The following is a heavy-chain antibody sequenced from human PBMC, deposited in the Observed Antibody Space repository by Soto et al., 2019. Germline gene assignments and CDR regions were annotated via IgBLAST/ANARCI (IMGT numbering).Heavy chain of an antibody. CDR1: GFTFSAYA. J-gene: IGHJ4*02. V-gene: IGHV3-23*01. D-gene: IGHD6-13*01. Sequence: GGSLRLSCAASGFTFSAYAMSWVRQAPGKGLEWVSVISGSGGATYYADSVKGRFTISRDNSKNTLYLQMNSLRAEDTAVYYCAYSSTPFDYWGQGTLVTVSS. CDR2: ISGSGGAT. CDR3: AYSSTPFDY.